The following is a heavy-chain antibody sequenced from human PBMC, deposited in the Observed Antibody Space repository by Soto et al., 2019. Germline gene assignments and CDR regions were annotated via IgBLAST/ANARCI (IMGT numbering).Heavy chain of an antibody. D-gene: IGHD6-19*01. CDR2: ISGSGGST. CDR1: GFTFSSYA. CDR3: AKALQRYSSGWYYFDY. V-gene: IGHV3-23*01. J-gene: IGHJ4*02. Sequence: LRLSCAASGFTFSSYAMSWVRQAPGKGLEWVSAISGSGGSTYYADSVKGRFTISRDNSKNTLYLQMNSLRAEDTAVYYCAKALQRYSSGWYYFDYWGQGTLVTVSS.